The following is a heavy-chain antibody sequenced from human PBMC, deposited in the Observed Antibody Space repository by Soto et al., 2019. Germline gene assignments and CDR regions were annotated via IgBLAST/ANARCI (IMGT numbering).Heavy chain of an antibody. CDR1: GFTFSSYS. Sequence: GGSLRLSCAASGFTFSSYSMNWVRQAPGKGLEWVSSISSSSSYIYYADSVKGRFTVSRDNAKNSLYLQMNSLRAEDTAVYYCARDSSGWEPDAFDIWGQGTMVTVSS. D-gene: IGHD6-19*01. CDR3: ARDSSGWEPDAFDI. J-gene: IGHJ3*02. V-gene: IGHV3-21*01. CDR2: ISSSSSYI.